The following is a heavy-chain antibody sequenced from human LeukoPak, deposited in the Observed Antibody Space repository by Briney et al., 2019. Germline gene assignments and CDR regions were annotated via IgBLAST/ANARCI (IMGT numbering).Heavy chain of an antibody. Sequence: SETLSLTCAVYGGSFSGYYWSWIRQPPGKGLEWIGEINHSGSTNYNPSLKGRVTISVDTSKNQFSLKLSSVTAADTAVYYCARVSPSIYYDSSGYYYYDYWGQGTLVTVSS. D-gene: IGHD3-22*01. CDR3: ARVSPSIYYDSSGYYYYDY. V-gene: IGHV4-34*01. CDR2: INHSGST. J-gene: IGHJ4*02. CDR1: GGSFSGYY.